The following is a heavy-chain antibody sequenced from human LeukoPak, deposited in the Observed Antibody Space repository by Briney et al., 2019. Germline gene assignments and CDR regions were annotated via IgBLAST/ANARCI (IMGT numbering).Heavy chain of an antibody. V-gene: IGHV4-59*12. J-gene: IGHJ5*02. D-gene: IGHD6-13*01. CDR2: IYYSGST. CDR1: GGSISSYY. CDR3: AREGREAAGFRWFDP. Sequence: PSETLSLTCTVSGGSISSYYWSWIRQPPGKGLEWIGYIYYSGSTNYNPSLKSRVTMSVDTSKNQFSLKLSSVTAADTAVYYCAREGREAAGFRWFDPWGQGTLVTVSS.